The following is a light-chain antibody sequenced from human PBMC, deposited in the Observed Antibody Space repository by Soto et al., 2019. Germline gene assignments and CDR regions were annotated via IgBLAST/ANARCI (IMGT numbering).Light chain of an antibody. CDR1: QGISTY. Sequence: DIQMTQSPSSLPASVGDRVTITCRASQGISTYLNWYHQKPGKAPKLLIYAASSLQSGVPSRFSGSGSETDFTLTISSLQPEDFATYSCQQSYSTTWTFGQGTKVDI. J-gene: IGKJ1*01. V-gene: IGKV1-39*01. CDR3: QQSYSTTWT. CDR2: AAS.